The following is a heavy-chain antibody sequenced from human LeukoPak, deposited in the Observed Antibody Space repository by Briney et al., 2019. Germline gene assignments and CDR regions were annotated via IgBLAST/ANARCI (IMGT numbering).Heavy chain of an antibody. CDR1: GLTFSSYA. CDR3: AKGPIGWFGELSRFLDY. V-gene: IGHV3-23*01. CDR2: ISGSGGST. D-gene: IGHD3-10*01. J-gene: IGHJ4*02. Sequence: PGGSLRLSCAASGLTFSSYAMSWVRQAPGKGLEWVSAISGSGGSTYYADSVKGRFTISRDNSKNTLYLQMNSLRAEDTAVYYCAKGPIGWFGELSRFLDYWGQGTLVTVSS.